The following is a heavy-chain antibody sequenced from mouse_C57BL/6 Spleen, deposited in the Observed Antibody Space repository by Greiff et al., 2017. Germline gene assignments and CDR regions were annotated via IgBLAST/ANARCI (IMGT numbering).Heavy chain of an antibody. D-gene: IGHD3-3*01. Sequence: QVQLQQSGAELVRPGTSVKVSCKASGYAFTNYLIEWVKQRPGQGLEWIGVINPGSGGTNYNEKFKGKATLTADKSSSTAYMQLSSLTSEDSAVYFCARRGPRAMDYWGQGTSVTVSS. CDR2: INPGSGGT. CDR1: GYAFTNYL. J-gene: IGHJ4*01. V-gene: IGHV1-54*01. CDR3: ARRGPRAMDY.